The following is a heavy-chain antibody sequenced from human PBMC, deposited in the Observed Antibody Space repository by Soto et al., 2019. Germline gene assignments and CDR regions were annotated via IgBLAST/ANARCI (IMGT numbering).Heavy chain of an antibody. CDR1: GFTFSSYG. J-gene: IGHJ4*02. V-gene: IGHV3-33*01. CDR2: IWYDGSNK. CDR3: ARDQKYCTNGVCPPGGY. Sequence: GGSLRLSCAASGFTFSSYGMHWVRQAPGKGLEWVAVIWYDGSNKYYADSVKGRFTISRDNSKNTLYLQMNSLRAEDTAVYYCARDQKYCTNGVCPPGGYWGQGTLVTVSS. D-gene: IGHD2-8*01.